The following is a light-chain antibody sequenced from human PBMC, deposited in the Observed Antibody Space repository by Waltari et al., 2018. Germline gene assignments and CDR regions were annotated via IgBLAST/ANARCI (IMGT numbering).Light chain of an antibody. CDR1: QSVTGD. J-gene: IGKJ1*01. V-gene: IGKV3-20*01. CDR3: QHYLRLPVT. CDR2: GAS. Sequence: EIVVEQSPGTLSLSPGQSATLHGIDSQSVTGDLGWYQQKPGQAPRLLIYGASNRATGIPDRFSGSGSGTDFSLTISSLEPEDFAVYYCQHYLRLPVTFGQGTKVEVK.